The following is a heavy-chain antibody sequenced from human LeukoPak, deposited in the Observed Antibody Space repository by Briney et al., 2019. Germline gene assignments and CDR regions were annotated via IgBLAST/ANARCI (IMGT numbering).Heavy chain of an antibody. CDR3: ARDYRPYYYDSSGYSDY. V-gene: IGHV1-18*01. D-gene: IGHD3-22*01. CDR1: GYTFTSYG. Sequence: GASVKVSCKASGYTFTSYGISWVRQAPGQGLEWMGWISAYNGNTNYAQKFQGRVTITTDESTSTAYMELSSLRSEDTAVYYCARDYRPYYYDSSGYSDYWGQGTLVTVSS. CDR2: ISAYNGNT. J-gene: IGHJ4*02.